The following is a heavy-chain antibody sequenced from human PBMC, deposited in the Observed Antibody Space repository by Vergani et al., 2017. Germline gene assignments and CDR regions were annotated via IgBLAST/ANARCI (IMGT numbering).Heavy chain of an antibody. CDR3: AREGCSGGNCYSYYYGMDV. CDR1: GGTFSSYT. D-gene: IGHD2-15*01. CDR2: IIPILGIA. V-gene: IGHV1-69*08. J-gene: IGHJ6*02. Sequence: QVQLVQSGAEVKKPGSSVKVSCKASGGTFSSYTISWVRQAPGQGLEWMGRIIPILGIANYAQKFQGRVTITADKSTSTAYMELSSLRSEDTAVYYCAREGCSGGNCYSYYYGMDVWGQGTTVTVSS.